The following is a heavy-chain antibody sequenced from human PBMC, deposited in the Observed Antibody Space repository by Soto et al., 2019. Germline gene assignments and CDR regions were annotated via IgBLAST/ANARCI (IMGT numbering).Heavy chain of an antibody. CDR2: IYYSGST. V-gene: IGHV4-59*01. Sequence: LETLSLTCTVSGGSISNYYWSWIRQPPGKGLEWIGYIYYSGSTNYNPSLKSRVTISVDTSKNQFSLKLSSVTATDTAVYYCARGWGKVYFDYWGQGTLVTVSS. CDR3: ARGWGKVYFDY. CDR1: GGSISNYY. D-gene: IGHD7-27*01. J-gene: IGHJ4*02.